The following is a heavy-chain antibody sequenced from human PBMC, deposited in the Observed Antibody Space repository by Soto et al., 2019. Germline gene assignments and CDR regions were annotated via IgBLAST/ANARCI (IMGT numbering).Heavy chain of an antibody. CDR3: ARAGGTTVTGLWHFDS. V-gene: IGHV3-33*01. J-gene: IGHJ4*02. D-gene: IGHD4-17*01. CDR1: GFTFNTYS. Sequence: QVQLEESGGGVVQPGRSLRLSCEASGFTFNTYSMHWVSQPPGKGLGWLAAIWYDGTQKYYADSVKGRFIISRDNSKKTLYLEMNSLRAEDTAVYYCARAGGTTVTGLWHFDSWGQGTLVTVSS. CDR2: IWYDGTQK.